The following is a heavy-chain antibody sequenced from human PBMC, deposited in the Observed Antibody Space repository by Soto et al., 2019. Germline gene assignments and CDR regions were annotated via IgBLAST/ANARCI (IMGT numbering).Heavy chain of an antibody. Sequence: QLQLQESGSGLVKPSHTLSLTCTVSGGSISNAAYSWSWIRQPPGQGLEWIGYIYPSGIPFYNPSLRSRVTISIDRSNEQFSLNLKSVTPAETAVYYCARERGGYGLFDSWGQGTLVTVSS. J-gene: IGHJ4*02. CDR2: IYPSGIP. V-gene: IGHV4-30-2*01. D-gene: IGHD5-18*01. CDR1: GGSISNAAYS. CDR3: ARERGGYGLFDS.